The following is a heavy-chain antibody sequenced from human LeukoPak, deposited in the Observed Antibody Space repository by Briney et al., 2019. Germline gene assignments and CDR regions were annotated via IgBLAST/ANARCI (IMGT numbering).Heavy chain of an antibody. CDR3: ARDGDFSGSGRPDY. CDR1: GFTVSSNY. V-gene: IGHV3-20*04. Sequence: GGSLRLSCAASGFTVSSNYMSLVRQAPGKGLEWVSGTNWNGRSTGYADSVKGRFTISRDNTNNSLYLQTNSLRGEDTAFYYCARDGDFSGSGRPDYWGQGTLVTVSS. J-gene: IGHJ4*02. D-gene: IGHD3-10*01. CDR2: TNWNGRST.